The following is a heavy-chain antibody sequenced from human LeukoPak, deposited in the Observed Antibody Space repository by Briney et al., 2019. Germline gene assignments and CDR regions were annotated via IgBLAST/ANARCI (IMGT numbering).Heavy chain of an antibody. CDR1: GFTFSGSA. Sequence: GGSLRLSCAASGFTFSGSAMHWVRQASGKGLEWVGRIRSKANSYATAYAASVKGRFTISRDDSKNTACLRMNSLKTEDTAVYYCARGIQLWLLDYWGQGTLVTVSS. CDR3: ARGIQLWLLDY. D-gene: IGHD5-18*01. V-gene: IGHV3-73*01. J-gene: IGHJ4*02. CDR2: IRSKANSYAT.